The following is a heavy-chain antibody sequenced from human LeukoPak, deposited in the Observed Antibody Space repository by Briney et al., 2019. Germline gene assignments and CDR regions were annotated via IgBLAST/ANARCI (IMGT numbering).Heavy chain of an antibody. V-gene: IGHV3-66*02. D-gene: IGHD3-9*01. Sequence: GGSLRLSCAASGFTVSSDYMSWVRQAPGKGLEWVSVIYSGGTTHYADSVKGRFTISRDNSKNTLYLQINSLRAEDTAVYFCARDRDILTGFYYYGMDVWGQGTTVTVSS. CDR3: ARDRDILTGFYYYGMDV. J-gene: IGHJ6*02. CDR2: IYSGGTT. CDR1: GFTVSSDY.